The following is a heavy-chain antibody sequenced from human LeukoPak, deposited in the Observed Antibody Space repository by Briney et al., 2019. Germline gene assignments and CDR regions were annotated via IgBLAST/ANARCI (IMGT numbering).Heavy chain of an antibody. CDR3: ARESMPPPLIGYYYYYMDV. V-gene: IGHV3-7*01. Sequence: GGSLRLSCAASGFTFSSYWMSWVRQAPGKGLEWVANIKQDGSEKYYVDSVKGRFTISRDNAKNSLYLQMNSLGAEDTAVYYCARESMPPPLIGYYYYYMDVWGKGTTVTVSS. CDR2: IKQDGSEK. D-gene: IGHD2/OR15-2a*01. CDR1: GFTFSSYW. J-gene: IGHJ6*03.